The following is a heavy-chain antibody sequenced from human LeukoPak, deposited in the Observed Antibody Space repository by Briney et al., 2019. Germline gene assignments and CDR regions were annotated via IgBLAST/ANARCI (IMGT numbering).Heavy chain of an antibody. D-gene: IGHD1-1*01. V-gene: IGHV3-23*01. Sequence: GGSLRLSCSASGLSFSSHGMHWVRQAPGKGLEWVSAISGSGDRTYTADSVKGRFSISRDNSRDTLHLQMNSLRAEDTAIYYCARDRGEHWFDPWGQGALVTVSS. CDR2: ISGSGDRT. CDR3: ARDRGEHWFDP. J-gene: IGHJ5*02. CDR1: GLSFSSHG.